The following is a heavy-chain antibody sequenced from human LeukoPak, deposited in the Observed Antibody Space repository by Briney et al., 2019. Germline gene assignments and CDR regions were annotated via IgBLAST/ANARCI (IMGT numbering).Heavy chain of an antibody. CDR1: GGSFSDYY. V-gene: IGHV4-34*01. J-gene: IGHJ5*02. D-gene: IGHD6-19*01. CDR2: INHSGNT. Sequence: SETLSLTCVVYGGSFSDYYWSWIRQPPGKGLEWIGEINHSGNTNYNPSLKSRVTISVDTSKNHFSLKLSSVTAADTAVYYCARDSRSGWGNWFDPWGQGTLVTVSS. CDR3: ARDSRSGWGNWFDP.